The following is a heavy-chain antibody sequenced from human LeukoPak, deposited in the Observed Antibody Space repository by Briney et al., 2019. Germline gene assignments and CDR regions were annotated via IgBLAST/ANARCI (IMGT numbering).Heavy chain of an antibody. CDR3: ARDFKGYSYGYDY. J-gene: IGHJ4*02. CDR2: IIPIFGTA. Sequence: SVKVSCKASGGTFISYAISWVRQAPGQGLEWMGGIIPIFGTANYAQKFQGRATITADESTSTAYMELSSLRSEDTAVYYCARDFKGYSYGYDYWGQGTLVTVSS. CDR1: GGTFISYA. V-gene: IGHV1-69*13. D-gene: IGHD5-18*01.